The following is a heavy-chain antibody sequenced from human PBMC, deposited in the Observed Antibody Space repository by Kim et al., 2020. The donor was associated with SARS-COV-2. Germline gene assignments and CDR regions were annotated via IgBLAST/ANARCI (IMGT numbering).Heavy chain of an antibody. CDR2: ISGSGGST. V-gene: IGHV3-23*01. CDR1: GFTFSSYA. D-gene: IGHD4-17*01. J-gene: IGHJ6*02. Sequence: GGSLRLSCAASGFTFSSYAMSWVRQAPGKGLEWVSAISGSGGSTYYADSVKGRFTISRDNSKNTLYLQMNSLRAEDTAVYYCAKGRLRDELWYYYGMDVWGQGTTVTVSS. CDR3: AKGRLRDELWYYYGMDV.